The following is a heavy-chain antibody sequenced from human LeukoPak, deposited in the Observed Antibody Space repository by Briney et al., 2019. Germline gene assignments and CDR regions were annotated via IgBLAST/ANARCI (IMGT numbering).Heavy chain of an antibody. V-gene: IGHV3-53*05. CDR1: GFTVSSNY. J-gene: IGHJ4*02. CDR3: AKDSRSGYSSGWYWSVGGQFDY. Sequence: GGSLRLSCAASGFTVSSNYMSWVRQAPGKGLEWVSVIYSGGSTYYADSVKGRFTISRDNSKNTLYLQMNSLRAEDTAVYYCAKDSRSGYSSGWYWSVGGQFDYWGQGTLVTVSS. D-gene: IGHD6-19*01. CDR2: IYSGGST.